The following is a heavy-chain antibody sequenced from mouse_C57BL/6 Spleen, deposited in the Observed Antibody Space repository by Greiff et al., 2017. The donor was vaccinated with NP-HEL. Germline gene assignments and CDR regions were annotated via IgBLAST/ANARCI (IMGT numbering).Heavy chain of an antibody. D-gene: IGHD2-4*01. J-gene: IGHJ3*01. Sequence: QVQLQQSGPELVKPGASVKISCKASGYAFSSPWMNWVKQRPGKGLEWIGRIYPGDGDTNYNGKFKGKATLTADKSSSTAYMQLSSLTSEDSAVYFCAPYDYDALFAYWGQGTLVTVSA. CDR2: IYPGDGDT. CDR1: GYAFSSPW. CDR3: APYDYDALFAY. V-gene: IGHV1-82*01.